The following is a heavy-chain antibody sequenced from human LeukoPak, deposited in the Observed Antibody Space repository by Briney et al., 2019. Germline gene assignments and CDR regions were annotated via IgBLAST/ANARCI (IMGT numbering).Heavy chain of an antibody. CDR3: ARVDRGSWLFDY. CDR1: GFTVSSNY. V-gene: IGHV3-66*01. CDR2: IYSGGST. J-gene: IGHJ4*02. Sequence: PGGSLRLSCAASGFTVSSNYMSWVRQAPGKGLEWVSVIYSGGSTYYADSVKGRFTISRDNSKNTLYLQMNSLRAEDTAVYYCARVDRGSWLFDYWGQGTLVTVSS. D-gene: IGHD6-13*01.